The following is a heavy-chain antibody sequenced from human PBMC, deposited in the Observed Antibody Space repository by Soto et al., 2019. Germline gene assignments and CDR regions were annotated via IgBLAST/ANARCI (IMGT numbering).Heavy chain of an antibody. CDR3: ARDRNQYYFDY. V-gene: IGHV4-31*02. CDR2: IYYSGST. Sequence: GYYWSWIRQHPGKGLEWIGYIYYSGSTYYNTSLKSRITISVDTSKNLFFLKLSSVTAADTAVYYCARDRNQYYFDYWGQGTLVTVSS. CDR1: GYY. J-gene: IGHJ4*02.